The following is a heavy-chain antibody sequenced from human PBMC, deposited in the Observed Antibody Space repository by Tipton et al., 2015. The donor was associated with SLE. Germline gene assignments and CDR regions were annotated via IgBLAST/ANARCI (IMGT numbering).Heavy chain of an antibody. V-gene: IGHV4-31*03. D-gene: IGHD4-17*01. CDR1: GGSITTGGYY. Sequence: TLSLTCTVSGGSITTGGYYWTWIRQHPEKGLEWIGYIYHTGSASYNPSLNNRVSISVDTSNSQFSLKLSSVTAADTAIYYCASVDDTVTTHFEHWGQGTLVTVSS. J-gene: IGHJ1*01. CDR2: IYHTGSA. CDR3: ASVDDTVTTHFEH.